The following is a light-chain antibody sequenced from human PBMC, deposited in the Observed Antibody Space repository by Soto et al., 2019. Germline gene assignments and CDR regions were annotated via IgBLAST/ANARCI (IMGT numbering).Light chain of an antibody. J-gene: IGLJ2*01. CDR3: AAWDDSLNGPV. V-gene: IGLV1-44*01. CDR1: SSNIGGNA. CDR2: SNN. Sequence: QSVLTQPPSASVTPGQRVTISCSGSSSNIGGNAVNWYQQLPGTAPKLLMYSNNQRPSRVPDRFSGSKSGTSASLAISGLQSEDEADYYCAAWDDSLNGPVFGGGTKLTVL.